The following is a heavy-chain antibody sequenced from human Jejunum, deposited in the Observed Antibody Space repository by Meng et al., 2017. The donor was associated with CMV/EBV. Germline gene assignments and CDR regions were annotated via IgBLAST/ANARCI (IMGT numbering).Heavy chain of an antibody. V-gene: IGHV3-11*05. J-gene: IGHJ4*02. CDR3: TRDPRACDY. Sequence: QVQRVESGGGLVAPGGSLRLSCKASGFSFSDYYMTWIRHTPGKGPEWLAYISGSSTVTNYADSVKGRFTISRDNVNNLLYLQMNSLRADDTAVYYCTRDPRACDYWGQGTLVTVSS. CDR2: ISGSSTVT. CDR1: GFSFSDYY.